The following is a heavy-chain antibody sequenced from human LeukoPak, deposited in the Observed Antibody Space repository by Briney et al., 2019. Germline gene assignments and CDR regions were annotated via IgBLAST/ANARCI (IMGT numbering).Heavy chain of an antibody. J-gene: IGHJ6*02. Sequence: PGGSLRLSCAASGFTFSSSGMSWVRQAPGKGLEWVSGISTSAARTDYADSVKGRFTISRDNSKNTMYLQMNSLRAEDTAVYYCARETDYYDSSGYLIYYYYGMDVWGQGTTVTVSS. CDR2: ISTSAART. D-gene: IGHD3-22*01. V-gene: IGHV3-23*01. CDR3: ARETDYYDSSGYLIYYYYGMDV. CDR1: GFTFSSSG.